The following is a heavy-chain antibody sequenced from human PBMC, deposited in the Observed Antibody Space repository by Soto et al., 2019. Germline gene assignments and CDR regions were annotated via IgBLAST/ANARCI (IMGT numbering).Heavy chain of an antibody. Sequence: GESLKISCAASGFTFSSYGMHWVRQAPGKGLEWVAVISYDGSNKYYADSVKGRFTISRDNSKNTLYLQMNSLRAEDTAVYYCAKDFSIAAPIDYWGQGTLVTVSS. D-gene: IGHD6-6*01. V-gene: IGHV3-30*18. CDR1: GFTFSSYG. CDR3: AKDFSIAAPIDY. J-gene: IGHJ4*02. CDR2: ISYDGSNK.